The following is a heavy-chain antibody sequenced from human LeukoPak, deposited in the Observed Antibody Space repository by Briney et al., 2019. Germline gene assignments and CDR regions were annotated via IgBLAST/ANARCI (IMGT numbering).Heavy chain of an antibody. V-gene: IGHV3-20*04. D-gene: IGHD3-22*01. Sequence: GGSLRLSCAASGFTFKDYGMSWVRQAPGKGLEWVSGINWNGGSTNYADSGKGRFTISRDNAKNSLFLQMNSLRAEDTAFYYCARYYDSSGGPFDYWGQGTLVTVSS. CDR1: GFTFKDYG. CDR2: INWNGGST. CDR3: ARYYDSSGGPFDY. J-gene: IGHJ4*02.